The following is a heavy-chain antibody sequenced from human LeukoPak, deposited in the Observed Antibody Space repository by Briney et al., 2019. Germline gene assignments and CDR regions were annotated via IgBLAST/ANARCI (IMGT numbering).Heavy chain of an antibody. CDR3: ARGSLLTLRFLEWSSGRYYYGMDV. Sequence: ASVKVSCKASGYTFTSNYIHWVRQAPGQGLEWMGMIYPRDGSTSYSQKFQGRVTVTRDTSISTAYMELSSLRSEDTAVYYCARGSLLTLRFLEWSSGRYYYGMDVWGQGTTVTVSS. J-gene: IGHJ6*02. V-gene: IGHV1-46*01. D-gene: IGHD3-3*01. CDR1: GYTFTSNY. CDR2: IYPRDGST.